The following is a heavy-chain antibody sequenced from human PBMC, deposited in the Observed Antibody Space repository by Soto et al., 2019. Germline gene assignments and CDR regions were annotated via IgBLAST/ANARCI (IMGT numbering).Heavy chain of an antibody. CDR1: GGSISSSSYY. CDR3: AREVKAVAGTNYFDY. D-gene: IGHD6-19*01. CDR2: IYYSGST. Sequence: SETLSLTCTVSGGSISSSSYYWGWIRQPPGKGLEWIGSIYYSGSTYYNPSLKSRVTISVDTSKNQFSLKLSSVTAADTAVYYCAREVKAVAGTNYFDYWGQGTLVTVSS. J-gene: IGHJ4*02. V-gene: IGHV4-39*02.